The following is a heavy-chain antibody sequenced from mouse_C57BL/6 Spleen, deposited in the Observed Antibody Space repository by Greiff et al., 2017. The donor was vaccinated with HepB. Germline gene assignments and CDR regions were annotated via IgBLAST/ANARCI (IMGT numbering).Heavy chain of an antibody. J-gene: IGHJ1*03. Sequence: EVQLQQSGPVLVKPGASVKMSCKASGYTFTDYYMNWVKQSHGKSLEWIGVINPYNGGTSYNQKFKGKATLTVDKSYSTADMELNSLTSEDSAVYYCARNGGLRRPGYFDVWGTGTTVTVSS. CDR3: ARNGGLRRPGYFDV. CDR2: INPYNGGT. D-gene: IGHD2-4*01. V-gene: IGHV1-19*01. CDR1: GYTFTDYY.